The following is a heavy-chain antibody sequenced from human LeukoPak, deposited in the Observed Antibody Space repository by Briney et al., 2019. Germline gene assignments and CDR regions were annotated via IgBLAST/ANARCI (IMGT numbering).Heavy chain of an antibody. CDR1: GFTFSSYE. J-gene: IGHJ6*03. CDR3: ARDFMYYYDSSGPYYYYMDV. D-gene: IGHD3-22*01. CDR2: ISSSGSTI. V-gene: IGHV3-48*03. Sequence: AGGSLRLSCAASGFTFSSYEMNWVRQAPGKGLEWVSYISSSGSTIYYADSVKGRFTISRDNAKNSLYLQMNSLRAEDTAVYYCARDFMYYYDSSGPYYYYMDVWGEGTTVTVSS.